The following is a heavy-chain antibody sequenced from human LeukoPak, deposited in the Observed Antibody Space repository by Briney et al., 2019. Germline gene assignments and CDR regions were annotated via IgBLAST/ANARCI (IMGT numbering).Heavy chain of an antibody. Sequence: GGSLRLSCAASGFTSSSYSMNWVCQAPGKGLEWVSSISSSSSYIYYADSVKGRFTISRDNAKNSLYLQMNSLRAEDTAVYYCAREGYHYDSSGYYPLDAFDIWGQGTMVTVSS. CDR2: ISSSSSYI. CDR1: GFTSSSYS. CDR3: AREGYHYDSSGYYPLDAFDI. V-gene: IGHV3-21*01. J-gene: IGHJ3*02. D-gene: IGHD3-22*01.